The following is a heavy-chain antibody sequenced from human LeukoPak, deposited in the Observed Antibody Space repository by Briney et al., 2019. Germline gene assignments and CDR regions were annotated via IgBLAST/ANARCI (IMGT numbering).Heavy chain of an antibody. V-gene: IGHV1-46*01. D-gene: IGHD6-13*01. Sequence: ASVKVSCKASGYTFTSYYMHWVRQAPGQGLEWMGIINPSGGSTSYAQKFQGRVTMTRDTSTSTVYMELSSLRSEDTAVYDCARGVVIAAAGIGSWFDPWGQGTLVTVSS. CDR2: INPSGGST. J-gene: IGHJ5*02. CDR1: GYTFTSYY. CDR3: ARGVVIAAAGIGSWFDP.